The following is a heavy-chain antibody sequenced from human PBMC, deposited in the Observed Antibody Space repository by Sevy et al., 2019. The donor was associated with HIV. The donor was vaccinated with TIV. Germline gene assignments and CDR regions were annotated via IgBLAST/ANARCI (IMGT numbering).Heavy chain of an antibody. CDR2: ISAYNGNT. V-gene: IGHV1-18*01. Sequence: ASVKVSCKASGYTFTSYGISWVRQAPGQGLEWMGWISAYNGNTNYAQKLQGRVTMTTDTSTSTAYMELRSLRSDDTAVYYCARDRQPEWITMIVVVITGDAFDIWGQGTMVTVSS. CDR3: ARDRQPEWITMIVVVITGDAFDI. D-gene: IGHD3-22*01. CDR1: GYTFTSYG. J-gene: IGHJ3*02.